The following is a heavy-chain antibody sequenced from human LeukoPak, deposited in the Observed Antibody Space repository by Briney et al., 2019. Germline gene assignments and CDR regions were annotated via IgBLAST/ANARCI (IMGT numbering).Heavy chain of an antibody. J-gene: IGHJ4*02. CDR3: ARAFAVCVTFIGY. CDR1: GYTFTGYY. D-gene: IGHD3-16*02. V-gene: IGHV1-2*02. Sequence: ASVKVSCKASGYTFTGYYMHWGRQAPGPGLEWRGWVNPNSGGSNYAQKFQGRVTMTRDTSISTAYMELRRLRSDDTAVDYCARAFAVCVTFIGYWGQGTLVTVSS. CDR2: VNPNSGGS.